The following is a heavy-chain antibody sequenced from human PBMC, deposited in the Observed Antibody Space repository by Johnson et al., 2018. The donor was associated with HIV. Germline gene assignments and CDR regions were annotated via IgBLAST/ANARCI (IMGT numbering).Heavy chain of an antibody. J-gene: IGHJ3*02. CDR2: VKQGGSEK. Sequence: VQLVESGGGLVQPGGSLRLSCAASGFTFSSYWMSWVRQAPGKRLEWVANVKQGGSEKYSVDPVKGRFIISRDNANNSLYLQMNSLRAEDTAVYYCATLNGHAFDIWGQGTMVTVSS. CDR3: ATLNGHAFDI. V-gene: IGHV3-7*05. CDR1: GFTFSSYW.